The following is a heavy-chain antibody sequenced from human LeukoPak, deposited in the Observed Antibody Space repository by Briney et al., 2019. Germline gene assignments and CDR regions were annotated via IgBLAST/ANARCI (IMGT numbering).Heavy chain of an antibody. V-gene: IGHV4-4*07. Sequence: SSETLSLTCTVSGGSISSYYWSWIRQPAGKGLEWIGRIYTSGSTYYNPSFKSRITISVDTSKNQFSLKVISVTAADTAVYYCARFLAGTRHFHFYYYMDVWGKGTTVTISS. J-gene: IGHJ6*03. CDR2: IYTSGST. D-gene: IGHD3-9*01. CDR1: GGSISSYY. CDR3: ARFLAGTRHFHFYYYMDV.